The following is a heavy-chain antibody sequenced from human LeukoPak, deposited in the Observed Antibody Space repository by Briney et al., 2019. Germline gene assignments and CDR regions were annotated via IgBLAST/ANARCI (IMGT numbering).Heavy chain of an antibody. CDR3: HSYDYVWGSYRDDY. J-gene: IGHJ4*02. V-gene: IGHV4-34*01. CDR2: INHSGST. Sequence: SETLSLTCAVYGGSFSNYYWSWIRQPPGKGLEWIGKINHSGSTNYNPSLKSRVTISVDTSKNQFSLKLSSVTAADTAVYYCHSYDYVWGSYRDDYWGQGTLVTVSS. CDR1: GGSFSNYY. D-gene: IGHD3-16*02.